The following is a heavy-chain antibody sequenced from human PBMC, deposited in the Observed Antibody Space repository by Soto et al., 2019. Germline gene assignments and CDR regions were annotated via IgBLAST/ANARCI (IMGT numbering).Heavy chain of an antibody. J-gene: IGHJ6*02. CDR1: GFSFSTYG. D-gene: IGHD6-6*01. CDR3: AKVVRADSTSSNFYYYSGMDV. CDR2: ISNDGSNK. V-gene: IGHV3-30*18. Sequence: QVQMVESGEGVVQPGRSLRLSCAASGFSFSTYGMHWVRQAPGKGLEWMAVISNDGSNKYYADSVKGRFTISRDNSKDTLFLQMNSLRGEDTAVYYCAKVVRADSTSSNFYYYSGMDVWGQGTTVTVSS.